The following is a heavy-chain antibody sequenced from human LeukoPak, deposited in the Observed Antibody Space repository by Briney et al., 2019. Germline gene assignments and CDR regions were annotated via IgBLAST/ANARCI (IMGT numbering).Heavy chain of an antibody. CDR1: VGSISSSSYY. D-gene: IGHD5-18*01. CDR3: ASWGYSYDPDAFDI. V-gene: IGHV4-39*01. Sequence: PSETLSLTCTVSVGSISSSSYYWGWIRQPPGKGLEWIGSIYYSGSTYYNPSLKSRVTISVDTSKNQFSLKLSSVTAADTAVYYCASWGYSYDPDAFDIWGQGTMVTVSS. J-gene: IGHJ3*02. CDR2: IYYSGST.